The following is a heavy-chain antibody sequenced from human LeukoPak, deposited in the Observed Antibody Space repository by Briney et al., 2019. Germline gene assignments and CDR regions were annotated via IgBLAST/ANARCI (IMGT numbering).Heavy chain of an antibody. J-gene: IGHJ6*03. V-gene: IGHV4-39*07. CDR2: IYYSGST. Sequence: PSETLSLTCTVSGGSISSSSYYWGWIRQPPGKGLEWIGSIYYSGSTYYNPSLKSRVTISVDTSKNQFSLKLSSVTAADTAVYYCARGSPLSSSWYSHYYYYMDVWGKGTTVTVSS. CDR1: GGSISSSSYY. D-gene: IGHD6-13*01. CDR3: ARGSPLSSSWYSHYYYYMDV.